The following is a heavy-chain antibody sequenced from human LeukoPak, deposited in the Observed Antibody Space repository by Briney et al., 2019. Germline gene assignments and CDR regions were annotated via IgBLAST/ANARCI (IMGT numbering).Heavy chain of an antibody. D-gene: IGHD2-2*01. CDR1: GFTFSSYA. CDR3: SKDHCTTTRCIAGFNF. V-gene: IGHV3-23*01. CDR2: INDLGAT. Sequence: GGSLRLSCAASGFTFSSYAMSWVRQAPGQGLQWVSGINDLGATFYADSVKGRSTISRDNSKNTPYLQMNSLRAEDTAVYYCSKDHCTTTRCIAGFNFWGQGALVTVSS. J-gene: IGHJ4*02.